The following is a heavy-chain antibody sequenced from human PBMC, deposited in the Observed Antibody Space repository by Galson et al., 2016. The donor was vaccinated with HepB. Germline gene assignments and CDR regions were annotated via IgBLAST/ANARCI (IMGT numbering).Heavy chain of an antibody. CDR3: ARDIGYTNSHGFDP. J-gene: IGHJ5*02. D-gene: IGHD2-2*02. V-gene: IGHV3-30*03. CDR2: ILHDGSNK. Sequence: SLRLSCAASGFTFSSHNMHWVRQAPGKGLEWVALILHDGSNKYYAESVKGRFTISRESSKNTLYLEMSSLTAEDTAVYYCARDIGYTNSHGFDPWGQGTLVTVSS. CDR1: GFTFSSHN.